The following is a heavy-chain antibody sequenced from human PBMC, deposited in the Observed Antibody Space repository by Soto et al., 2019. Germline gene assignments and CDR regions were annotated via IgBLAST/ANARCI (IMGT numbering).Heavy chain of an antibody. CDR2: LTGSNSNT. CDR1: GFSFRNYA. Sequence: EVQLLESGGGLVQPGGALGISCAASGFSFRNYAMSRVRQAPGKGLEWISTLTGSNSNTYYADSVKGRFAISRDNSRNTLDLQMHSLTAEDTAVYYCANGRATYGLLTHDYWGQGTLVTVSS. CDR3: ANGRATYGLLTHDY. D-gene: IGHD3-9*01. V-gene: IGHV3-23*01. J-gene: IGHJ4*02.